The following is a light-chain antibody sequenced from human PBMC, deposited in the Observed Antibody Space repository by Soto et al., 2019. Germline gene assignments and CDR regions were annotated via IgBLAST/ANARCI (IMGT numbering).Light chain of an antibody. CDR1: QSISSW. CDR2: DAS. J-gene: IGKJ1*01. V-gene: IGKV1-5*01. Sequence: IHMTQSPSTLSASVGDRLTITCRASQSISSWLAWYQQRPGKAPKLLIFDASSLESGVPSRFSGSGSGTEFTLTISSLQPDDFAVYYCQQYNNWPRTFGQGTKVDIK. CDR3: QQYNNWPRT.